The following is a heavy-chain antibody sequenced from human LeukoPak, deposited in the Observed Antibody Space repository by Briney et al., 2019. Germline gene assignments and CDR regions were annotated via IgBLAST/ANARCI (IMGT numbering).Heavy chain of an antibody. CDR1: GFTFSSYG. CDR3: AKALPSHDFWSGYLDY. D-gene: IGHD3-3*01. V-gene: IGHV3-30*18. Sequence: PWGSLSLSCAASGFTFSSYGMHWVRQAPGKGLEWVAVISYDGSNKYYADPVKGRFTISRDNSKNKLYLQMNSLRAEATAVYYCAKALPSHDFWSGYLDYWGQGTLVTVSS. CDR2: ISYDGSNK. J-gene: IGHJ4*02.